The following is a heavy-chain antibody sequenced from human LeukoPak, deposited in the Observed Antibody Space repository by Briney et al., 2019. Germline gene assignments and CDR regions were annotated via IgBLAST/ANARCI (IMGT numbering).Heavy chain of an antibody. J-gene: IGHJ6*02. Sequence: SETLSLTCTVSGGSISSGGHYWSWIRQRPGKGLEWIGYINYSGSTYYNPSLKSRVSISLDTSQNHFSLRLSSATAADTAVYYCARDEAIFGAGYYYGMDVWGQGTTVTVSS. CDR3: ARDEAIFGAGYYYGMDV. CDR1: GGSISSGGHY. CDR2: INYSGST. V-gene: IGHV4-31*03. D-gene: IGHD3-3*01.